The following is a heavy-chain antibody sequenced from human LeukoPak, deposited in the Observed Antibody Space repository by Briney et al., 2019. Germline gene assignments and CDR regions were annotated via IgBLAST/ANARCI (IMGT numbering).Heavy chain of an antibody. CDR1: GFTFDDYG. J-gene: IGHJ4*02. V-gene: IGHV3-20*04. CDR2: INWKGCST. D-gene: IGHD3-9*01. Sequence: PGGSLRPSCAASGFTFDDYGMSWVRPAPGKGLELVPGINWKGCSTGYADSVKGRFTISRDNAKNSLYLQMNSLRAEDTALYYCARELRGYDILTGYYPNNFDYWGQGTLVTVSS. CDR3: ARELRGYDILTGYYPNNFDY.